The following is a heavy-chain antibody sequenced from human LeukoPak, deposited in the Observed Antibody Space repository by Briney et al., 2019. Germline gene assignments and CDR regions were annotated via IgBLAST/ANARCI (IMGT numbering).Heavy chain of an antibody. D-gene: IGHD5-24*01. V-gene: IGHV3-33*01. J-gene: IGHJ4*02. CDR1: GFIFSTYG. CDR2: IWFDGNNK. CDR3: AAGDGYNVGAY. Sequence: GESLRLSCAASGFIFSTYGMHWVRQAPSKGLEWVAIIWFDGNNKYYVDSVKGRFTTSRDNSKKTLYLQMNSLRPEDTAVYYCAAGDGYNVGAYWGQGTLVAVSS.